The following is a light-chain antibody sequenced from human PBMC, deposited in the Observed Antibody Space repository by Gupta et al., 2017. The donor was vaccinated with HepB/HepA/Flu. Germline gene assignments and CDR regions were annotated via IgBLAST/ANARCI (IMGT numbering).Light chain of an antibody. CDR1: QSVSSPS. V-gene: IGKV3-20*01. Sequence: EIVVTQSPDTLSLSPGERATLSCRASQSVSSPSLAWYQQKPGQAPMLLNYDTCNRATVIPKMCSSSGSGTDFTIAISRLEPEDFAVYCCQQYGTPYMFGQGTKLEIK. CDR2: DTC. J-gene: IGKJ2*01. CDR3: QQYGTPYM.